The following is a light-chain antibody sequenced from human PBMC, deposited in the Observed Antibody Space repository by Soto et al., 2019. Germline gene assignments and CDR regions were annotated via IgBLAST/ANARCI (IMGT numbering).Light chain of an antibody. V-gene: IGKV3-20*01. CDR2: DTS. CDR3: QQYNSSPKT. CDR1: QTVSSRQ. J-gene: IGKJ2*01. Sequence: EIVLTQSPGTLSLSPGERATLSCRASQTVSSRQLAWYQQKPGQAPRLLIYDTSSRATGIPDRFSGSGSGTDSTLTISRLEPEDFTVYYCQQYNSSPKTFGQGTKLEIK.